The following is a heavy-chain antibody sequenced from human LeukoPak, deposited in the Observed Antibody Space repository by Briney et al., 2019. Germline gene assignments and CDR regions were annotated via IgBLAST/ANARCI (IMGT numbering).Heavy chain of an antibody. D-gene: IGHD3-22*01. CDR1: GYTFTSYG. CDR2: ISAYNGNT. V-gene: IGHV1-18*01. Sequence: ASVKVSCKASGYTFTSYGISWVRQAPGQGREWMGWISAYNGNTNYAQKLQGRVTMTTDTSTSTAYMELRSLRSDDTAVYYCARDAQDYYDSSGFGYWGQGTLVTVSS. CDR3: ARDAQDYYDSSGFGY. J-gene: IGHJ4*02.